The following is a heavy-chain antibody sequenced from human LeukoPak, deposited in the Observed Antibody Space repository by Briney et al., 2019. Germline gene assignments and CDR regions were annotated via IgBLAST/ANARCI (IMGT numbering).Heavy chain of an antibody. CDR3: ARQGSSSTEPDY. V-gene: IGHV5-51*01. Sequence: GEPLKISCKASGYSFTNYWIAWVRQMPGKGLEWMGIIHPGDFDMRYSPSFQGQVTISADKSISTAYLQWNSLKASDTAMYYCARQGSSSTEPDYWGQGTLVTVSS. J-gene: IGHJ4*02. CDR1: GYSFTNYW. CDR2: IHPGDFDM. D-gene: IGHD2-2*01.